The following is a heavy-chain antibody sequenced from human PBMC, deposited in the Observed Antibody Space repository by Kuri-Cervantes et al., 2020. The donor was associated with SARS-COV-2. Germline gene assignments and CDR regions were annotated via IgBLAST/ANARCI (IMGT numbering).Heavy chain of an antibody. J-gene: IGHJ4*02. Sequence: GSLRLSCAVYGGSFSGYFWTWIRQPPGKGLEWIGEINHSGSTNYNPSLKSRVAISVDTSKNQFSLSLSSVTAADTAVYYCARDRGSSSAHFDSWGQGTLVTVSS. CDR3: ARDRGSSSAHFDS. CDR2: INHSGST. D-gene: IGHD6-6*01. V-gene: IGHV4-34*01. CDR1: GGSFSGYF.